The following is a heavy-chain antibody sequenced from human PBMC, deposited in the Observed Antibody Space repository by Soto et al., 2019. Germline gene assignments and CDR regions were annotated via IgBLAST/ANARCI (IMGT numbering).Heavy chain of an antibody. Sequence: SVKVSCKASGGTFSSYAISWVRQALGQGLEWMGGIIPIFGTANYAQKFQGRVTITADESTSTAYMELSSLRSEDTAVYYCARDMRDIVVGPAATLAGLYGIDVWGQGTTVTVAS. D-gene: IGHD2-2*01. J-gene: IGHJ6*02. CDR2: IIPIFGTA. CDR1: GGTFSSYA. CDR3: ARDMRDIVVGPAATLAGLYGIDV. V-gene: IGHV1-69*13.